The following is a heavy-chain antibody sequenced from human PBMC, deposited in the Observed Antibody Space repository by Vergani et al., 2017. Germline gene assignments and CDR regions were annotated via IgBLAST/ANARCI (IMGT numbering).Heavy chain of an antibody. Sequence: EVQMVQSGAEVKKPGESLKISCKGSGYSFTNYWIGWVRPMPGKGLEWMGVIFPGDSDTKYSPYFQGQVSISVNKSINTAYLQWSRLRASDTAMYYCARLLGYSGFDFWGQGTLVIVSS. D-gene: IGHD5-12*01. CDR2: IFPGDSDT. CDR1: GYSFTNYW. CDR3: ARLLGYSGFDF. V-gene: IGHV5-51*01. J-gene: IGHJ4*02.